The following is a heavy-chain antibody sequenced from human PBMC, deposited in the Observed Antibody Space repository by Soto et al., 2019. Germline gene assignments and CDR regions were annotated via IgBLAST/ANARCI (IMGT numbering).Heavy chain of an antibody. J-gene: IGHJ3*02. Sequence: GGSLRLSCADSGFTFSNYWMTWVRQAPGKGLEWVANIKQDASENFYVDSVKGRFTISRDNAKNSLYLQMNSQRAEDTAVYYCARDSGPRGYDAFDIWGQGTMVTV. CDR2: IKQDASEN. CDR3: ARDSGPRGYDAFDI. V-gene: IGHV3-7*04. CDR1: GFTFSNYW. D-gene: IGHD2-8*02.